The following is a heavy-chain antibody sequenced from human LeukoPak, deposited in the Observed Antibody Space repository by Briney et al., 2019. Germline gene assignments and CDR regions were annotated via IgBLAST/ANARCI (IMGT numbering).Heavy chain of an antibody. D-gene: IGHD3-9*01. J-gene: IGHJ4*02. V-gene: IGHV3-20*04. Sequence: GGSLRLSCAASGFTFDDYGMSWVRQAPGKGLEWVSGINWNGGSTYYADSVKGRFTISRDNSKNTLYLQMNSLRAEDTAVYYCAKDTGVLRYFDWCQGGGFVDYWGQGTLVTVSS. CDR2: INWNGGST. CDR1: GFTFDDYG. CDR3: AKDTGVLRYFDWCQGGGFVDY.